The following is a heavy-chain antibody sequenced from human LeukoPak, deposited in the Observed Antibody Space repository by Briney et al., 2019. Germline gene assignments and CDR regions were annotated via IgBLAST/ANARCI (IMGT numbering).Heavy chain of an antibody. CDR3: ARRGYQPPHYYVDV. Sequence: PSETLSLTCAVYGGSFSGYYWSWIRQSPGKGLEWLVSMHPTGITYYNPSLKSRVTISLDTSKNQFSLNLISVTAADTAVYYCARRGYQPPHYYVDVWGKGTAVTVSS. CDR1: GGSFSGYY. D-gene: IGHD2-2*01. J-gene: IGHJ6*03. V-gene: IGHV4-34*01. CDR2: MHPTGIT.